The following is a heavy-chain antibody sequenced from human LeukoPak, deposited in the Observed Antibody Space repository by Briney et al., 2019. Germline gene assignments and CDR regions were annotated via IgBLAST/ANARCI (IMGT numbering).Heavy chain of an antibody. Sequence: PGGSLRLSCAASGFTFSSYAMHWVRQAPGKGLDWVAVISYDGNNKYYADSVKGRFTISRDNSKNTLYLQMNSLRAEDTAVYYCARPTPSLSSGWYNPYFDYWGQGTLVTVSS. CDR3: ARPTPSLSSGWYNPYFDY. V-gene: IGHV3-30*04. CDR1: GFTFSSYA. J-gene: IGHJ4*02. D-gene: IGHD6-19*01. CDR2: ISYDGNNK.